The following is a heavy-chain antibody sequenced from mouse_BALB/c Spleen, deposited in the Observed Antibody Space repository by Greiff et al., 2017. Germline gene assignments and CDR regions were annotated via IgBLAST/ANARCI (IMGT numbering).Heavy chain of an antibody. CDR3: ARGGLVITTVVRPMDY. CDR2: INPYNDGT. D-gene: IGHD1-1*01. V-gene: IGHV1-14*01. J-gene: IGHJ4*01. CDR1: GYTFTSYV. Sequence: VHVKQSGPELVKPGASVKMSCKASGYTFTSYVMHWVKQKPGQGLEWIGYINPYNDGTKYNEKFKGKATLTSDKSSSTAYMELSSLTSEDSAVYYCARGGLVITTVVRPMDYWGQGTSVTVSS.